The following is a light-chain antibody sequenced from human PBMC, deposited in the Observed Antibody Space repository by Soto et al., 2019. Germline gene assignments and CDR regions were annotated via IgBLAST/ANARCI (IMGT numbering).Light chain of an antibody. CDR3: QQRSNWPPLYT. V-gene: IGKV3-11*01. CDR1: QSVSSY. CDR2: DAS. J-gene: IGKJ2*01. Sequence: EIVLTQSPATLSLSPGERATLSCRASQSVSSYLAWYQQKPGQAPRLLIYDASNRATGIPARFSGSGSGTDFTLTFSSLEPEHFAVYYCQQRSNWPPLYTFGQGTKLEIK.